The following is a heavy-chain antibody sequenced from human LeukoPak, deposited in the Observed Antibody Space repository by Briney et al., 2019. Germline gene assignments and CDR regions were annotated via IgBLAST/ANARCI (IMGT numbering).Heavy chain of an antibody. D-gene: IGHD5-12*01. J-gene: IGHJ4*02. CDR1: GFTFSSYG. Sequence: GGSLRLSCAASGFTFSSYGMHWVRQAPGKGLEWVAVISYDRSNKYYADSVKGRFTISRDNSKNTLYLQMNSLRAEDTAVYYCAKELGTYSGYDPFDYWGQGTLVTVSS. V-gene: IGHV3-30*18. CDR2: ISYDRSNK. CDR3: AKELGTYSGYDPFDY.